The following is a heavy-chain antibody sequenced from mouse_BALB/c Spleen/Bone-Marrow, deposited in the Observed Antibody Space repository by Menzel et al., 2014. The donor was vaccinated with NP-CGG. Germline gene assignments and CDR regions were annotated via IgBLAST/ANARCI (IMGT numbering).Heavy chain of an antibody. D-gene: IGHD2-3*01. V-gene: IGHV5-17*02. CDR1: GFTYSSFE. CDR3: IRPYDGYCDWFAY. J-gene: IGHJ3*01. Sequence: EVKLEESGGGLVQPGGSRKLSCAASGFTYSSFEMHWVRQQPEKEMEWVAYISNDSTTIYYADTVKGRFTISRDNPKNNLFLQMTCLRTEDTAMYYCIRPYDGYCDWFAYWGQGTPVTVSS. CDR2: ISNDSTTI.